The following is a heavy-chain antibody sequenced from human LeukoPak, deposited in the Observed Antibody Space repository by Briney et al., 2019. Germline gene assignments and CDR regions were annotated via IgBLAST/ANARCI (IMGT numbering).Heavy chain of an antibody. CDR2: INNDGSDT. Sequence: PGRSLRLSCAASGFTFNTYWMHWVRQAPGKGLVWVSRINNDGSDTIYADSVKGRFTISRDNAKDTLYLQMISLRVEDTAVYYCARSSYPYYFDYWGQGTLVTVSS. J-gene: IGHJ4*02. V-gene: IGHV3-74*01. CDR3: ARSSYPYYFDY. CDR1: GFTFNTYW.